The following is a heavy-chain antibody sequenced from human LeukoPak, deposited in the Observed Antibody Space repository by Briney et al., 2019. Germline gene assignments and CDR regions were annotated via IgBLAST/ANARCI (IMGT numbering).Heavy chain of an antibody. CDR3: ARLYGGNSYYYYYYMDV. D-gene: IGHD4-23*01. Sequence: SETLSLTCTVSGGSISSSSYYWGWIRQPPGKGLEWIGSIYYCGSTYYNPSLKSRVTISVDTSKNQFSLKLSSVTAADTAVYYCARLYGGNSYYYYYYMDVWGKGTTVTVSS. CDR1: GGSISSSSYY. V-gene: IGHV4-39*07. CDR2: IYYCGST. J-gene: IGHJ6*03.